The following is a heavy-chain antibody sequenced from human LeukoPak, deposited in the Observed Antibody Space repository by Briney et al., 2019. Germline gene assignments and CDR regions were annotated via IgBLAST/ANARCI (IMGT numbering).Heavy chain of an antibody. CDR3: ARDLTYYDFWSGYPDGMDV. CDR1: GGTFSSYA. CDR2: IIPILGIA. Sequence: ASVKVSCKASGGTFSSYAISWVRQAPGQGLEWMGRIIPILGIANYAQKFQGRVTITADKSTSTAYMELSSLRSEDTAVYYCARDLTYYDFWSGYPDGMDVWGQGTTVTVSS. D-gene: IGHD3-3*01. J-gene: IGHJ6*02. V-gene: IGHV1-69*04.